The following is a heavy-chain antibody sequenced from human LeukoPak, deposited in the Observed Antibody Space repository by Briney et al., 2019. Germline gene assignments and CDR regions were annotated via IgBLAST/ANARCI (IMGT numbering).Heavy chain of an antibody. Sequence: GGSLRLSCAASGFTFSSYAMHWVRQAPGKGLEWVAVISYDGSNKYYADSVKGRFTISRDNSKNTLYLQMNSLRAEDTAVYYCATPYYDTPLDYWGQGTLVTVPS. J-gene: IGHJ4*02. CDR1: GFTFSSYA. CDR3: ATPYYDTPLDY. CDR2: ISYDGSNK. D-gene: IGHD3-22*01. V-gene: IGHV3-30-3*01.